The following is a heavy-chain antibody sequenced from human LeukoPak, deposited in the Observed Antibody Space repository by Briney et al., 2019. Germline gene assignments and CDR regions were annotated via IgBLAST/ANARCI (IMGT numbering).Heavy chain of an antibody. CDR3: ARDLWFGELSSDY. Sequence: GGSLRLSCAASGFTFNTYAMGWVRQAPGKGLEWVSYISSSSSTIYYADSVKGRFTISRDNAKNSLYLQMNSLRAEDTAVYYCARDLWFGELSSDYWGQGTLVTVSS. CDR2: ISSSSSTI. CDR1: GFTFNTYA. J-gene: IGHJ4*02. V-gene: IGHV3-48*04. D-gene: IGHD3-10*01.